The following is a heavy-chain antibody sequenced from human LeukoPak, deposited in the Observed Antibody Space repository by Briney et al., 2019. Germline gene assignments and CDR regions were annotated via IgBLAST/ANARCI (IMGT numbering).Heavy chain of an antibody. Sequence: SGGSLRLSCAASGFIFSSYNMNWVRQAPGKGLEWVASIGPTGSDRYHADSIKGRFTISRDNANNFLYLQMNSLRAEDTAVYYCATETNGRHYDYWGQGTLLTVSS. V-gene: IGHV3-21*06. CDR1: GFIFSSYN. CDR2: IGPTGSDR. D-gene: IGHD1-14*01. CDR3: ATETNGRHYDY. J-gene: IGHJ4*02.